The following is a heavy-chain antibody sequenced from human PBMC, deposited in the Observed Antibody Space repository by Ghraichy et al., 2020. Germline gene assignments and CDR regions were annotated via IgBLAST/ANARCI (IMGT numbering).Heavy chain of an antibody. J-gene: IGHJ4*02. Sequence: GGSLRLSCAASGFAYSSYWMNWVRQAPGKGLEWVAYIKYDGSAEYYVDSVKGRFGISRDNAKNSLFLQMNSLGAEDTAVYYCARGWGRFDYWGQGTLVTVSS. CDR1: GFAYSSYW. CDR3: ARGWGRFDY. D-gene: IGHD2-21*02. CDR2: IKYDGSAE. V-gene: IGHV3-7*01.